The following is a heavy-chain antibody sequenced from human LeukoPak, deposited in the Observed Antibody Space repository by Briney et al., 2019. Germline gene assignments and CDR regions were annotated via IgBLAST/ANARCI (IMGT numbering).Heavy chain of an antibody. V-gene: IGHV3-23*01. CDR1: GFTFRSNT. D-gene: IGHD3-3*01. J-gene: IGHJ3*02. CDR3: ARSRISNDFWSAYWGSSAFDI. Sequence: GGSLRLSCAASGFTFRSNTMSWVRQAPGRGLEWVSVISGSGSSTYYADSVKGRFTISRDNAKNSLYLQMNSLRAEDTAVYYCARSRISNDFWSAYWGSSAFDIWGQGTMVTVSS. CDR2: ISGSGSST.